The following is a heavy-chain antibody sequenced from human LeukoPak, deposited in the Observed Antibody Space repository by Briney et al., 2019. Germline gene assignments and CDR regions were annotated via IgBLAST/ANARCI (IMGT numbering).Heavy chain of an antibody. CDR1: GGTFSSYA. Sequence: GASVTVSCTASGGTFSSYAISWVRQAPGQGLEWMGGIIPIFGTANYAQKFQGRVTITADESTSTAYMELSSLRSEDTAVYYCARVDYYDSSGPNFDYWGQGTLVTVSS. CDR2: IIPIFGTA. V-gene: IGHV1-69*01. J-gene: IGHJ4*02. CDR3: ARVDYYDSSGPNFDY. D-gene: IGHD3-22*01.